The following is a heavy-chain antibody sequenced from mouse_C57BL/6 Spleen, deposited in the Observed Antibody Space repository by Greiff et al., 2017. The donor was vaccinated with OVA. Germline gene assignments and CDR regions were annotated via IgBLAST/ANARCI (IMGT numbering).Heavy chain of an antibody. J-gene: IGHJ2*01. CDR3: ARSGYYYGSSFDY. D-gene: IGHD1-1*01. CDR2: INPGSGGT. V-gene: IGHV1-54*01. Sequence: QVQLQESGAELVRPGTSVKVSCKASGYAFTNYLIEWVKQRPGKGLEWIGVINPGSGGTNYNEKFKGKATLTADKSSSTAYMQLSSLTSEDSAVYFCARSGYYYGSSFDYWGQGTTLTVSS. CDR1: GYAFTNYL.